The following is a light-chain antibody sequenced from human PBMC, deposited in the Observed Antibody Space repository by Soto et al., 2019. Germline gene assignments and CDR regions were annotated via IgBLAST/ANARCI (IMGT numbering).Light chain of an antibody. J-gene: IGKJ2*01. CDR2: KAS. Sequence: IQMTQSPSTLSASVGDRVTITCRASQSISNWLAWYQQKPGKAPKLLIYKASSLESGVPSRFSGSGSGTEFTLTISSLQPDDFATYYCQPYNSLYTFGQGTKLEMK. CDR1: QSISNW. V-gene: IGKV1-5*03. CDR3: QPYNSLYT.